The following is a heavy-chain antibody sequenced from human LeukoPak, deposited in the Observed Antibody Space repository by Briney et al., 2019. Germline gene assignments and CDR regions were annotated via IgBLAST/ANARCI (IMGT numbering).Heavy chain of an antibody. V-gene: IGHV3-21*01. CDR2: ISSSSSYI. J-gene: IGHJ4*02. CDR3: AKSSSSYYDTSGYLDY. Sequence: GGSLRLSCAASGFTFSSYSMNWVRQAPGKGLEWVSSISSSSSYIYYADSVKGRFTISRDNAKNSLYLQMNSRRAEDTAVYYCAKSSSSYYDTSGYLDYWGQGTLVTVSS. CDR1: GFTFSSYS. D-gene: IGHD3-22*01.